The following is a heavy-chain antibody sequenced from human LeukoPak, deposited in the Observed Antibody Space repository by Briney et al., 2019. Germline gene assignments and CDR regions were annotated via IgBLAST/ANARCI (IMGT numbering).Heavy chain of an antibody. Sequence: GGSLRLSCAASGFTFSSYWVHWVRQAPGKGLVWVSRINGDGSTTSYADSVMGRFTISRDNAKNTLFLQMNSLRAEDTAVYYCARVPYDYVSGNYRSDYYNMDVWGQGTTVTVSS. CDR3: ARVPYDYVSGNYRSDYYNMDV. CDR2: INGDGSTT. CDR1: GFTFSSYW. D-gene: IGHD3-16*02. J-gene: IGHJ6*02. V-gene: IGHV3-74*01.